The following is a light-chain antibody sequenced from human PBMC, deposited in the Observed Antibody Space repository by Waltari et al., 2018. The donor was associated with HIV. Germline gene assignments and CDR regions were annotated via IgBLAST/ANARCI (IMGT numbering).Light chain of an antibody. CDR1: SSDVGGYSY. J-gene: IGLJ3*02. CDR2: YVS. CDR3: CSYAGSYTWV. V-gene: IGLV2-11*01. Sequence: QSALTQPRSVSGSPGQSVTISCTGTSSDVGGYSYVSWYQEHLGKAPKLMISYVSNPPSGVPARFSRAKSGNTASLTISGLQTEDEADYYCCSYAGSYTWVVVRGTKLTVV.